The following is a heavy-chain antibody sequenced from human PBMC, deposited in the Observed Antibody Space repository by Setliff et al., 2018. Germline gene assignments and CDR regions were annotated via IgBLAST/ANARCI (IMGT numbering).Heavy chain of an antibody. J-gene: IGHJ4*02. V-gene: IGHV1-18*01. CDR1: GYTFTDYG. CDR3: ERLVRYCSTTSCQRTSGDDF. CDR2: ISPYTGNT. Sequence: ASVKVSCKASGYTFTDYGISWVRQAPGQGLEWMGWISPYTGNTFYAPQFQGRVIMTTDTSAKTAYMDPRSLRSDDTAVYYCERLVRYCSTTSCQRTSGDDFWGLGTLVTVSS. D-gene: IGHD2-2*01.